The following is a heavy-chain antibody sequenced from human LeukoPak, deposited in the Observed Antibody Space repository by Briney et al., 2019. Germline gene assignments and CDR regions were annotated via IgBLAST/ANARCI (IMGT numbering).Heavy chain of an antibody. J-gene: IGHJ5*02. CDR2: TSTYNGDT. Sequence: ASVKVSCKTSGYTFTSHGINWVRQAPGQGLEWMGWTSTYNGDTNSAQKFQGRVTLTTDTSTSTAYMELRSLRYDDTAVYYCTRRGPPATNWFDPWGQGTLVTVSS. V-gene: IGHV1-18*01. CDR1: GYTFTSHG. D-gene: IGHD3-10*01. CDR3: TRRGPPATNWFDP.